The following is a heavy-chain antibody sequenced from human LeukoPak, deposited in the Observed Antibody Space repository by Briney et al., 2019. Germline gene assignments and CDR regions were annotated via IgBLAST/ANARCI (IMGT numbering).Heavy chain of an antibody. V-gene: IGHV3-74*01. CDR3: ARVHNPRFLEWLSHYYFDY. Sequence: GGSLRLSCAASGFTFSSYWMHWVRQAPGKGLVWVSRINSDGSSTSYADSVKGRFTISRDNAKNTLYLQMNSLRAEDTAVYYCARVHNPRFLEWLSHYYFDYWGQGTLVTVSS. J-gene: IGHJ4*02. D-gene: IGHD3-3*01. CDR1: GFTFSSYW. CDR2: INSDGSST.